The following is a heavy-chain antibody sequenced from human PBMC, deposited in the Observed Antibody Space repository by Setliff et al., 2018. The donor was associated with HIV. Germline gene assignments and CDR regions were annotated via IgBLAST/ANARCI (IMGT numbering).Heavy chain of an antibody. J-gene: IGHJ4*02. CDR3: ARDSGGYNYGFAVGSFDY. CDR2: IYYSGST. CDR1: DGSVSSTGYY. V-gene: IGHV4-31*03. Sequence: SETLSLTCTVSDGSVSSTGYYWSWLRQHPGKGLEWIGSIYYSGSTNYNPSLKSRLTISLDTSNTQFSLKLTSVAAADTAVYYCARDSGGYNYGFAVGSFDYWGQGALVTVSS. D-gene: IGHD5-18*01.